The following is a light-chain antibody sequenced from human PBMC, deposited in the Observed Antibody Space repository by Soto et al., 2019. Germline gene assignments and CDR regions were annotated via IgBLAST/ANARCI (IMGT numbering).Light chain of an antibody. J-gene: IGKJ1*01. CDR2: DAS. CDR3: QQSSNWPRT. V-gene: IGKV3-11*01. CDR1: QSVSSY. Sequence: EIVLTQSPATLSLSPGERATLSCRASQSVSSYLAWYQQKPGQAPRLLIYDASNWATGIPARFSGSGSGTDFTLTISSLQPEDFATYYCQQSSNWPRTFGQGTKVEIK.